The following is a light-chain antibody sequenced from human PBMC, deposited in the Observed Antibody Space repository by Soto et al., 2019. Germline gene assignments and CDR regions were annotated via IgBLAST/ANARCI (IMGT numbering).Light chain of an antibody. CDR1: QNNNNY. J-gene: IGKJ1*01. V-gene: IGKV4-1*01. CDR3: QQYYYTPPT. Sequence: DIVVTQSPDSLALSLGERAAISGKSSQNNNNYLAWYQQKPGQPPKLLIYWASTRESGVPDRFSGSGSGTDFTLTISSLQAEDVAVYYCQQYYYTPPTFGQGTKVDIK. CDR2: WAS.